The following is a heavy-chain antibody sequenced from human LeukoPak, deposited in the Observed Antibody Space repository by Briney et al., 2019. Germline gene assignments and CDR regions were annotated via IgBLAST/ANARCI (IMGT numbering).Heavy chain of an antibody. V-gene: IGHV3-7*01. Sequence: GGSLRLSCAASGFTFSSYWISWVRQAPGKGLEWVANIKQDGNEKYYVDSVKGRFTISRDNAKNSLYLQMNSLRAEDTAVYYCARDGSDYYYGSGTYYGGEYYFDYWGQGTLVTVSS. D-gene: IGHD3-10*01. CDR3: ARDGSDYYYGSGTYYGGEYYFDY. CDR2: IKQDGNEK. CDR1: GFTFSSYW. J-gene: IGHJ4*02.